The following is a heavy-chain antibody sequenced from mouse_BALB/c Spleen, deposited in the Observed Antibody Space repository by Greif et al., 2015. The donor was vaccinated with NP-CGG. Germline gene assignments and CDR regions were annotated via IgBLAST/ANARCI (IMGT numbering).Heavy chain of an antibody. Sequence: QVQLQQSGPGLVAPSQSLSITCTAPGFSLTSYGVHWVRQPPGKGLEWLGVIWAGGSTNYNSALMSRLSISKDNSKSQVFLKMNSLQTDDTAMYYCARDYDYAMDYWGQGTSVTVSS. V-gene: IGHV2-9*02. CDR3: ARDYDYAMDY. J-gene: IGHJ4*01. D-gene: IGHD1-1*01. CDR2: IWAGGST. CDR1: GFSLTSYG.